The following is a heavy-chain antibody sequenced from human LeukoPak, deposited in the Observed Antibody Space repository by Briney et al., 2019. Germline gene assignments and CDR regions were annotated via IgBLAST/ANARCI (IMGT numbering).Heavy chain of an antibody. CDR3: ARRGMATRY. D-gene: IGHD5-24*01. CDR2: INHSGST. J-gene: IGHJ4*02. V-gene: IGHV4-34*01. CDR1: GGSFSGYY. Sequence: SETLSLTCAVYGGSFSGYYWSWIRQPPGKGLEGIGEINHSGSTNYNPSLKSRVTISVDTSKNQFSLKLSSVTAADTAVYYCARRGMATRYWGQGTLVTVSS.